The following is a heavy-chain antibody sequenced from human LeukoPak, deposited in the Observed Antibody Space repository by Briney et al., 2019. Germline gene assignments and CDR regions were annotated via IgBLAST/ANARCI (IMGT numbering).Heavy chain of an antibody. D-gene: IGHD6-19*01. Sequence: TGGSLRLACAASGFTFSSDAMSWVRHAPGKGLEWVSAIRGSGRSTYYADSVKGRFTISRDNPKNTLYLQMNSLRAEDTAVYYCAKDRSGGYSSGWYVRYFQHWGQGTLVTVSS. CDR1: GFTFSSDA. V-gene: IGHV3-23*01. J-gene: IGHJ1*01. CDR3: AKDRSGGYSSGWYVRYFQH. CDR2: IRGSGRST.